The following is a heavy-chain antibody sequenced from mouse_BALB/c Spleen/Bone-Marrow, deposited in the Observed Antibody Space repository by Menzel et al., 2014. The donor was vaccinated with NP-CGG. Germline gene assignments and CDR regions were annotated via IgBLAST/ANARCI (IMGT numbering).Heavy chain of an antibody. CDR3: ARHPIYYYGSSWGNYAMDY. CDR2: ISNGGGST. J-gene: IGHJ4*01. Sequence: EVQLVESGGGLVQPGGSLKLSCAASGFTFSSYTMSWVRQTPEKRLEGVAYISNGGGSTHYPDTVKGRFTISRDNAKNTLYLQMSSLKSEDTAMYYCARHPIYYYGSSWGNYAMDYWGQGTSVTVSS. V-gene: IGHV5-12-2*01. D-gene: IGHD1-1*01. CDR1: GFTFSSYT.